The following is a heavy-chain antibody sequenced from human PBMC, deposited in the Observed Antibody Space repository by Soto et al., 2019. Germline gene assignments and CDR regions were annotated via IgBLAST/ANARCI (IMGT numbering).Heavy chain of an antibody. CDR2: IYYSGST. Sequence: SETLSLTCTVSGGSISSSSYYWGWIRQPPGKGLEWIGSIYYSGSTYYNPPLKSRVTISVDTSKNQFSLKLSSVTAADTAVYYCARLRSSWDYGDNAPVDAFDIWGQGTMVTVSS. D-gene: IGHD4-17*01. J-gene: IGHJ3*02. V-gene: IGHV4-39*01. CDR3: ARLRSSWDYGDNAPVDAFDI. CDR1: GGSISSSSYY.